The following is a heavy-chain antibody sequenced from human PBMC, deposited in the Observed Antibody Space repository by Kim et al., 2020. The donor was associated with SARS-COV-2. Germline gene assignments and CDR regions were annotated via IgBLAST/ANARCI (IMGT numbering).Heavy chain of an antibody. CDR2: IYYSGST. V-gene: IGHV4-59*08. CDR1: GGSINSYY. Sequence: SETLSLTCTVSGGSINSYYWSWIRQPPGKGLEWIGYIYYSGSTNYNPSLKSRVTISVDTSKNQFSLKLSSVTAADTAIYYCARHVLLWFGESDMDVWGKGTTVTVSS. J-gene: IGHJ6*03. CDR3: ARHVLLWFGESDMDV. D-gene: IGHD3-10*01.